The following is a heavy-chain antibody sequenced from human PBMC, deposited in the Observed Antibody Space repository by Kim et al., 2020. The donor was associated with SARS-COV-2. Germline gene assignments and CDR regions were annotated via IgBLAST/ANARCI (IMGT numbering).Heavy chain of an antibody. CDR3: ARYIGITMIVVVTGWFDP. V-gene: IGHV4-31*03. CDR2: IYYSETT. J-gene: IGHJ5*02. D-gene: IGHD3-22*01. Sequence: TLSLTCTVSGGSISSGCYYWSWIRQHPGKGLEWIGYIYYSETTYYNPSLKSRITISVDTSKNQFSLKRSSVTAADTAEYYCARYIGITMIVVVTGWFDPWGQGTLVTVSS. CDR1: GGSISSGCYY.